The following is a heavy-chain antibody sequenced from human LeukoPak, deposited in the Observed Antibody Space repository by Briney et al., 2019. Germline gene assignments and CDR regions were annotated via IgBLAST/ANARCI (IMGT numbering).Heavy chain of an antibody. J-gene: IGHJ4*02. CDR3: ATGGTIPYYFDY. D-gene: IGHD1-26*01. Sequence: ASVKVSCKASGYTFTSYYMHWVRQAPGQGLEWMGIINPSGGSTGYAQKFQGRVTMTEDTSTDTAYMELSSLRSEDTAVYYCATGGTIPYYFDYWGQGTLVTVSS. V-gene: IGHV1-46*01. CDR1: GYTFTSYY. CDR2: INPSGGST.